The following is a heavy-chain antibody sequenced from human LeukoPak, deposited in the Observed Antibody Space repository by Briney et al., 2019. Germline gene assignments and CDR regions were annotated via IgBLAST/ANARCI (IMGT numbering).Heavy chain of an antibody. CDR2: INPATGMNPNSGGI. V-gene: IGHV1-2*02. CDR1: GYRFTDFH. J-gene: IGHJ4*02. D-gene: IGHD2-21*01. Sequence: ASVKVSCKASGYRFTDFHIHWVRQAPGQGIEWMGWINPATGMNPNSGGIYYAKKFRGRATMTTDTSISTIYLEMSSLTIDDTAVYFCVRVKKFLPEFEFWGQGTLLTVSS. CDR3: VRVKKFLPEFEF.